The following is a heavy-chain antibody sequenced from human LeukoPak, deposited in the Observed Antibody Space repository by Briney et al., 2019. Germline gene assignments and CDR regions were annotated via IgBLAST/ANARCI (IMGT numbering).Heavy chain of an antibody. J-gene: IGHJ3*02. CDR3: ARVKRVLITTNDAFDI. D-gene: IGHD3-22*01. Sequence: SETLSLTCTVSGGSVSTYYWSWIRQPPGKGLEWIGNIYYSGSSNYNPSLKSRVTISVDTSKNQFSVKLSSVTAADTAVYYCARVKRVLITTNDAFDIWGQGTTVTVSS. V-gene: IGHV4-59*02. CDR2: IYYSGSS. CDR1: GGSVSTYY.